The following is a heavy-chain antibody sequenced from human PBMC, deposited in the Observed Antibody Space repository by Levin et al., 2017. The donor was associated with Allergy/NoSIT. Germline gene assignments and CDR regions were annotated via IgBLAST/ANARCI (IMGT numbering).Heavy chain of an antibody. V-gene: IGHV4-39*01. D-gene: IGHD1-26*01. CDR3: SRQWLGGSYYWFDP. CDR1: GDSISSSNYY. Sequence: KPSETLSLICIVSGDSISSSNYYWGWVRQPPGKGLEWIGNIHYSGTTYCNPSLESRVTISVDTSKNQFSLKLNSVTVADTAVYYCSRQWLGGSYYWFDPWGQGTLVTVSS. J-gene: IGHJ5*02. CDR2: IHYSGTT.